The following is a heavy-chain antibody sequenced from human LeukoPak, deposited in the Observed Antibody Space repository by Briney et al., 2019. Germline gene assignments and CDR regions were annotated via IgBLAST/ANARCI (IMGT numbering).Heavy chain of an antibody. J-gene: IGHJ4*02. D-gene: IGHD3-10*01. Sequence: SETLSLTCAVYGGFFSGYYWSWIRQPPGKGLEWIGEINHSGSTNYNPSLKSRVTISVDTSKNQFSLKLSSVTAADTAVYYCARGSLRKHYGSGSSSYFDYWGQGTLVTVSS. V-gene: IGHV4-34*01. CDR1: GGFFSGYY. CDR3: ARGSLRKHYGSGSSSYFDY. CDR2: INHSGST.